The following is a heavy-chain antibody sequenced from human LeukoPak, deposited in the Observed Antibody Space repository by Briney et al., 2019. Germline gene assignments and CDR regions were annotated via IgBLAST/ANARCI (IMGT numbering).Heavy chain of an antibody. Sequence: GRSLRLSCAASGFTFSNYDMHWVRQAPGKGLEWVAVISYDGSNRYYADSVNGRFTISRDNSKNTLYLQMNSLRAEDTAVYYCANIPEEVVAATGTGHFDYWGQGTLVTVSS. J-gene: IGHJ4*02. V-gene: IGHV3-30*18. CDR2: ISYDGSNR. CDR1: GFTFSNYD. CDR3: ANIPEEVVAATGTGHFDY. D-gene: IGHD2-15*01.